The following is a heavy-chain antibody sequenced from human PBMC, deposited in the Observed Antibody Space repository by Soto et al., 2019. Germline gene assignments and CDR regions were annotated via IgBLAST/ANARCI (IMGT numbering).Heavy chain of an antibody. Sequence: EVQMVESGGGLVQPGGYLRLSCAASGFTFSTYWMSWVRQAPGKGLEWVANIKQDGSEEYYVDSVKGRFTISRDNAKNSLYLQMNSLRGEDTAVYYCARTHGAYYAWDYWGQGTLVTVSS. CDR1: GFTFSTYW. D-gene: IGHD3-10*01. CDR3: ARTHGAYYAWDY. CDR2: IKQDGSEE. V-gene: IGHV3-7*04. J-gene: IGHJ4*02.